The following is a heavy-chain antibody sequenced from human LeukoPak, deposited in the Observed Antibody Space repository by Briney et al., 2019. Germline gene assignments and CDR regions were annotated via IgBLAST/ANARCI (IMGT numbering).Heavy chain of an antibody. CDR1: GYTFTSYG. J-gene: IGHJ3*02. Sequence: ASVKVSCKASGYTFTSYGISWVRQAPGQGLEWMGWISAYNGNTNYAQKLQGRVTMTTHTSTSTAYMELRSLRSDDTAVYYCARGRGYCSSISCYFRAFDIWGQGTMVTVSS. CDR3: ARGRGYCSSISCYFRAFDI. V-gene: IGHV1-18*01. CDR2: ISAYNGNT. D-gene: IGHD2-2*01.